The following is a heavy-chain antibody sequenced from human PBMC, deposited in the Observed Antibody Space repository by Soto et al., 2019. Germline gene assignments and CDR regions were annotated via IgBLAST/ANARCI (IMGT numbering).Heavy chain of an antibody. V-gene: IGHV4-30-4*01. Sequence: SETLSLTCTVSGDSISSADYCWSWILQPPGKGLEWIGYICYSGSTYYNPSLKSRTTMSVDTSKKQFSLTLTSVTAADTAVYYCAREDSGLFEYWGQGSMVNVSA. D-gene: IGHD6-19*01. CDR1: GDSISSADYC. J-gene: IGHJ4*02. CDR3: AREDSGLFEY. CDR2: ICYSGST.